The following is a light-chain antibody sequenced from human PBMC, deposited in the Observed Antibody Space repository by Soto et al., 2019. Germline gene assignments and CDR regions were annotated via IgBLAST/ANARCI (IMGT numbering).Light chain of an antibody. Sequence: EIVLTHSPGTLSLSPCERATLSCRASQSVSSSYLAWYQQKPGQAPRLLIYAASIRATGIPDRFSGSGSGTDFILTISRLEPEDFVVYYCQHYGSSFTFGPGTKVDN. CDR3: QHYGSSFT. CDR1: QSVSSSY. V-gene: IGKV3-20*01. CDR2: AAS. J-gene: IGKJ3*01.